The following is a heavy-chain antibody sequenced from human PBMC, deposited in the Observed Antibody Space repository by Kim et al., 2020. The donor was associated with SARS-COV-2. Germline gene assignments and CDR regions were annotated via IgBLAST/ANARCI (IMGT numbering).Heavy chain of an antibody. Sequence: GGSLRLSCAASGFTFSRHGMHWVRQAPGKGLEWVAVIWNDGNNKYYEDSVKDRFTISRDTSKNTLYLQMNSLRAEDTAVYYCARGCVSNNCYTLSAWGQGTLVAVSS. J-gene: IGHJ4*02. CDR2: IWNDGNNK. CDR3: ARGCVSNNCYTLSA. D-gene: IGHD2-2*02. CDR1: GFTFSRHG. V-gene: IGHV3-33*01.